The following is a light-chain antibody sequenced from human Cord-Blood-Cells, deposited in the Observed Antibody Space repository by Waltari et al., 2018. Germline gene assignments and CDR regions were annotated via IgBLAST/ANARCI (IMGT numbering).Light chain of an antibody. J-gene: IGKJ5*01. CDR2: DAS. CDR3: QQRSNWPIT. CDR1: QSVSSY. V-gene: IGKV3-11*01. Sequence: EIVLTQSQANLSLSPGERATLSCRASQSVSSYLAWYQHKPGQAPRLLIYDASNRATGIPSMFSGCVSSTDFTLTISSLEPEDFAVYYCQQRSNWPITFGQGTRLEIK.